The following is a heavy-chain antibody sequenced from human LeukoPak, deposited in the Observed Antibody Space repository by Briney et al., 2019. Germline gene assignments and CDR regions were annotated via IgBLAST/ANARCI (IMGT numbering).Heavy chain of an antibody. CDR1: GGSISSGGYS. V-gene: IGHV4-61*08. CDR3: ARRKPYSSGWTMFDY. Sequence: SETLSLTCAVSGGSISSGGYSGSWIRQPPGKGLEWIGYIYYSGSTNYSPSLKSRVTISVDTSKNQFSLKLSSVTAADTAVYYCARRKPYSSGWTMFDYWGQGTLVTVSS. CDR2: IYYSGST. D-gene: IGHD6-19*01. J-gene: IGHJ4*02.